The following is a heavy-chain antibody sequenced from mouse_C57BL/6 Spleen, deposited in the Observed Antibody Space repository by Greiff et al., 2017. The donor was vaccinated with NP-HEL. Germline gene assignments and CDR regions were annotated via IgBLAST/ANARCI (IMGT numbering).Heavy chain of an antibody. CDR1: GYTFTDYY. CDR2: IYPGSGNT. D-gene: IGHD2-2*01. Sequence: QVQLKQSGAELVRPGASVKLSCKASGYTFTDYYINWVKQRPGQGLEWIARIYPGSGNTYYNEKFKGKATLTAEKSSSTAYMQLSSLTSEDSAVYFCAREGGLYGYDGSFAYWGQGTLVTVSA. CDR3: AREGGLYGYDGSFAY. J-gene: IGHJ3*01. V-gene: IGHV1-76*01.